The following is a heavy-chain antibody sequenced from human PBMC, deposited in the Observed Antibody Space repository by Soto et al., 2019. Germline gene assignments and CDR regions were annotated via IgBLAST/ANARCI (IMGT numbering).Heavy chain of an antibody. Sequence: SETLSLTCSVSGAPISSNDYFWAWIRHPPGRGLEFIASMHASGVTYHASSLKSRATMSLDTSKDQFSLKLQSVTAADTGTYYCAAIVVGATRHSDVDHWGQGTLVTVSS. D-gene: IGHD2-15*01. J-gene: IGHJ4*02. CDR1: GAPISSNDYF. CDR2: MHASGVT. CDR3: AAIVVGATRHSDVDH. V-gene: IGHV4-39*01.